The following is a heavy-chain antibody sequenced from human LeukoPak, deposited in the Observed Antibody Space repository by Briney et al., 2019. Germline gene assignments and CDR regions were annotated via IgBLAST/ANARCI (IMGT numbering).Heavy chain of an antibody. V-gene: IGHV1-18*01. CDR1: GYTFTRYV. D-gene: IGHD3-9*01. Sequence: ASVKVSCKASGYTFTRYVISGVRQAPAQGLEGMGWISAYNGNTNYAQKLQGRVTMTTDTSTSTAYMELRSLRSDDTAVYYWASSDIDILAGYPLYYFDYGGQGTLVTVSA. CDR2: ISAYNGNT. CDR3: ASSDIDILAGYPLYYFDY. J-gene: IGHJ4*02.